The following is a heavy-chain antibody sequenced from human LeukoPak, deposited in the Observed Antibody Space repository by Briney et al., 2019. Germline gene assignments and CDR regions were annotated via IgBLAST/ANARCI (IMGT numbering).Heavy chain of an antibody. CDR2: IYTSGST. Sequence: PSQTLSLTCTVSGGSISSGSYYWSWIRQPAGKGLEWIGRIYTSGSTNYNPSLKSRVTISVDTSKNQFSLKLSSVTAADTAVYYCARVRSYYDFWSGYGAFDIWGQGTMVTVSS. J-gene: IGHJ3*02. CDR3: ARVRSYYDFWSGYGAFDI. CDR1: GGSISSGSYY. D-gene: IGHD3-3*01. V-gene: IGHV4-61*02.